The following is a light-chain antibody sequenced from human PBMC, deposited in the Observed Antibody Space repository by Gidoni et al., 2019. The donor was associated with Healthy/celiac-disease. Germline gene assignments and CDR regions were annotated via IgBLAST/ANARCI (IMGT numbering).Light chain of an antibody. Sequence: EIVLTQSPATLSLSPGERATLSCRASQRVSSYLAWYQQKPGQAPRLLIYDASNRATGIPARFSGSGSGTDFTLTISSLEPEDFAVYYCQQRSNWPPPLTFGQXTKVEIK. CDR3: QQRSNWPPPLT. CDR1: QRVSSY. V-gene: IGKV3-11*01. CDR2: DAS. J-gene: IGKJ1*01.